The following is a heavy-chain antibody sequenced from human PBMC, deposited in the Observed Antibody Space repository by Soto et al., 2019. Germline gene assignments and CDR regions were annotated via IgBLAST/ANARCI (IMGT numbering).Heavy chain of an antibody. Sequence: SETLSLTCTVSGGSISSGDYYWSWIRQPPGKGLEWIGYIYYSGSTYYNPSLKSRVTISVDTSKNQFSLKLSSVTAADTAVYYCARGGITFGGVIVPAGVNWFDPWGQGTLVTVSS. D-gene: IGHD3-16*02. CDR2: IYYSGST. J-gene: IGHJ5*02. V-gene: IGHV4-30-4*01. CDR1: GGSISSGDYY. CDR3: ARGGITFGGVIVPAGVNWFDP.